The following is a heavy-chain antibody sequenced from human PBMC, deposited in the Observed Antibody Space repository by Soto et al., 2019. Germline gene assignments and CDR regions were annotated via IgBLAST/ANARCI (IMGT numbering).Heavy chain of an antibody. D-gene: IGHD2-21*02. V-gene: IGHV1-46*01. CDR3: ARVTSSGDVNTDVDY. Sequence: QVQLVQSGPEVKSPGASVKVSCKTSGYSFTDYYIYWVRQAPGQGLEWMGMINPNGDGTSNAEQKFQGRFVMTSDTYTRTRYRELRCLTSGDTAVYYCARVTSSGDVNTDVDYWGQGTLVTVSA. CDR2: INPNGDGTS. J-gene: IGHJ4*02. CDR1: GYSFTDYY.